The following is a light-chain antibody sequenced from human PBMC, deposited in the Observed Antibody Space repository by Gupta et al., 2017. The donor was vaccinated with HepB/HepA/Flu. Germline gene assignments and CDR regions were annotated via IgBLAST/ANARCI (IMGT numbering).Light chain of an antibody. Sequence: SYLLTHPPPWPGAPGYTAQITCRRKNNGNKRVHWYQQQPGQAPSLVIYDDSDRPSGIPERFSGSNSGNTATLTISGVEVGDEADYYCRVWDTSSDHVVFGGGTKLTVL. CDR1: NNGNKR. V-gene: IGLV3-21*02. CDR3: RVWDTSSDHVV. J-gene: IGLJ2*01. CDR2: DDS.